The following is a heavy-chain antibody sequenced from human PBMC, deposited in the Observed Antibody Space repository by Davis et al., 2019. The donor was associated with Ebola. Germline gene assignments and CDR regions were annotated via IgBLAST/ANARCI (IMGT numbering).Heavy chain of an antibody. Sequence: GESLKISCAASGFTFRNYAMTWVRQAPGKGLEWVSVISGSGGNTYYADSVKGRFTISRDNSKNTLYLQMNSLRVDDTAVYYCATDSLLADALDIWGQGTMVTVSS. V-gene: IGHV3-23*01. D-gene: IGHD2-15*01. CDR3: ATDSLLADALDI. CDR1: GFTFRNYA. J-gene: IGHJ3*02. CDR2: ISGSGGNT.